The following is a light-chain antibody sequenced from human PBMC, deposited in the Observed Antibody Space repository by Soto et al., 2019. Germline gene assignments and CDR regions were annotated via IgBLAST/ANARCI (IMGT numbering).Light chain of an antibody. CDR3: QTWGTGTEV. Sequence: QPVLTQSPSASASLGASVKLTCTLSSGRSGDTIAWHQQQPEKGPRFLMKVKSDGSHNKGDGIPDRFSGSNSGVERYLTISSLQSEDEADYYCQTWGTGTEVFGAGTRLTVL. J-gene: IGLJ2*01. CDR1: SGRSGDT. CDR2: VKSDGSH. V-gene: IGLV4-69*01.